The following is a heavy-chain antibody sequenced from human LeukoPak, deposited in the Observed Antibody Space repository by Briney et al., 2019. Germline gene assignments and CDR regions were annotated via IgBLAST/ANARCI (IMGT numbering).Heavy chain of an antibody. CDR3: AHRGVVREKYFLQ. CDR1: GFSLSRNTVG. V-gene: IGHV2-5*01. CDR2: IYWNDNK. J-gene: IGHJ1*01. Sequence: ESGPTLVKPTQTLTLTCTFSGFSLSRNTVGVGWIRQPPGGALEWLASIYWNDNKRYRPSLRDRVTITKDTSKNQVVLTLTNIDPVDTATYYCAHRGVVREKYFLQWGQGTLVIVS. D-gene: IGHD3-10*01.